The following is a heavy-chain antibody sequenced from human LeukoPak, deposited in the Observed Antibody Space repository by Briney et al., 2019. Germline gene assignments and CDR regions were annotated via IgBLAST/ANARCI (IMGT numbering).Heavy chain of an antibody. Sequence: GGSLRLSCAASGFTFSSYAMSWVRQAPGKGLEWVAVISYDANNIFYGDSVRGRFTISRDNSKNTVFLQMNSLTPEDTAVYYCARGILVGALDYWGQGTLVTVSS. CDR3: ARGILVGALDY. CDR1: GFTFSSYA. D-gene: IGHD1-26*01. CDR2: ISYDANNI. V-gene: IGHV3-30*03. J-gene: IGHJ4*02.